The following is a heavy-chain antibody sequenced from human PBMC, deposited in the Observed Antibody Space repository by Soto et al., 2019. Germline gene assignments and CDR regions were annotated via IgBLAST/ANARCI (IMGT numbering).Heavy chain of an antibody. V-gene: IGHV3-66*01. CDR2: IFSGGST. CDR1: GFSVSSST. J-gene: IGHJ5*02. CDR3: ARDLITMIRGGFDP. D-gene: IGHD3-10*01. Sequence: PGGSLRLSCAASGFSVSSSTMSWVRQAPGKGLEWVSVIFSGGSTHYADSVKGRFTISRDNSKNTLYLEMNSLRAEDTAVYYCARDLITMIRGGFDPWGQGTLVTVSS.